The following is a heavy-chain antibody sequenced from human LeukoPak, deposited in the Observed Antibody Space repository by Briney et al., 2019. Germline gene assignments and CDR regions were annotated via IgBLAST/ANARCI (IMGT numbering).Heavy chain of an antibody. D-gene: IGHD6-13*01. V-gene: IGHV3-49*03. J-gene: IGHJ4*02. CDR2: IRSKAYGGTT. Sequence: PGRSLRLSCTASGFTFGDYAMSWFRQAPGKGLEWVGFIRSKAYGGTTEYAASVKGRFTISRDDSKSIAYLQMNSLKTEDTAVYYCTREGIAAAGPVRYWGQGTLVTVSS. CDR1: GFTFGDYA. CDR3: TREGIAAAGPVRY.